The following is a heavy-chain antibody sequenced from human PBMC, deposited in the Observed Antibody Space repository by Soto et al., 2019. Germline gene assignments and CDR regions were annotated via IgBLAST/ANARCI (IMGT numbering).Heavy chain of an antibody. Sequence: PSETLSLTCAVSGETVCSTNWWTWVSQSPGKGLEWIGEIYHSGTATYNPSLKSRVTISVDTPKNQFSLKLSSVTAADTAVYYCARTYYGWFDPWGQGTLVTVSS. CDR2: IYHSGTA. D-gene: IGHD3-22*01. CDR1: GETVCSTNW. V-gene: IGHV4-4*02. CDR3: ARTYYGWFDP. J-gene: IGHJ5*02.